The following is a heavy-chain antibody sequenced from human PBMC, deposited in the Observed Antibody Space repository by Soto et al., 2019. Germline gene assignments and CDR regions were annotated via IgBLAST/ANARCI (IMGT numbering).Heavy chain of an antibody. V-gene: IGHV1-18*01. J-gene: IGHJ6*02. CDR2: ISAYNGNT. CDR3: ARMVLLWFGESAYYYYGMDV. D-gene: IGHD3-10*01. CDR1: GYTFTSYG. Sequence: ASVKVSCKASGYTFTSYGISWVRQAPGQGLEWMGWISAYNGNTNYAQKLQGRATMTTDTSTSTAHMELRSLRSDDTAVYYCARMVLLWFGESAYYYYGMDVWGQGTTVTVSS.